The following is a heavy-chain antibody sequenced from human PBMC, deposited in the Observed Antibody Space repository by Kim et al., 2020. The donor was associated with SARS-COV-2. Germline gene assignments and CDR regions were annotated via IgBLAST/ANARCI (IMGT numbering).Heavy chain of an antibody. CDR3: ARLHSWQHEEFDP. V-gene: IGHV4-59*08. CDR1: GVSISGYY. J-gene: IGHJ5*02. Sequence: SETLSLTCTVSGVSISGYYWTWIRQPPGKGVEWIGYIYYTGGTNYNRALRSRVTISVDTSKNQFSLRLSSVTAADTAVYYCARLHSWQHEEFDPWGQGVLVTVSS. CDR2: IYYTGGT. D-gene: IGHD6-13*01.